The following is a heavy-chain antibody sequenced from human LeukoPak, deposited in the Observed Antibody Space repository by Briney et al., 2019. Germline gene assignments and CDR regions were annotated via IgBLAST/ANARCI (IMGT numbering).Heavy chain of an antibody. CDR2: IWYDGSNK. J-gene: IGHJ4*02. V-gene: IGHV3-33*01. CDR1: GLTFSSYG. CDR3: ARDRSNGLDY. Sequence: PGGSLRLSCAASGLTFSSYGMHWVRQAPGKGLERVAVIWYDGSNKYYADSVKGRFTISRDNSKNTLYLQMNSLRAEDTAVYYCARDRSNGLDYWGQGTLVTVSS.